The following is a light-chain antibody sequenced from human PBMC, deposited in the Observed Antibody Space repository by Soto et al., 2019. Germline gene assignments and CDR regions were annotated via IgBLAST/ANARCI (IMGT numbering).Light chain of an antibody. J-gene: IGLJ2*01. CDR2: EGS. CDR3: CSYAGSRTFVV. V-gene: IGLV2-23*03. CDR1: SSDVGSYNL. Sequence: QSALTQPASVSGSPGQSITISCTGTSSDVGSYNLVSWYQQHPGKAPKLMIYEGSKRPSGVSNRFSGSKSGNTASLTISGLQAEDEAAYYCCSYAGSRTFVVFGGGTKVTVL.